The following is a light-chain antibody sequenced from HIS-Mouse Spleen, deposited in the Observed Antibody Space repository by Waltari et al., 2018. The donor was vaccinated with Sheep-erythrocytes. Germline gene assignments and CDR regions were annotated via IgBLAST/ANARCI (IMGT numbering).Light chain of an antibody. Sequence: QSVLTQPPSASGTPGQRVTISCSGSSSNTGSNYVYWYQQLPGTAPKLLIYRNNQRPSGVPDRFSGSKSGTSASLAISGLRSEDEADYYCCSYAGSYNHVFATGTKVTVL. CDR2: RNN. J-gene: IGLJ1*01. CDR3: CSYAGSYNHV. V-gene: IGLV1-47*01. CDR1: SSNTGSNY.